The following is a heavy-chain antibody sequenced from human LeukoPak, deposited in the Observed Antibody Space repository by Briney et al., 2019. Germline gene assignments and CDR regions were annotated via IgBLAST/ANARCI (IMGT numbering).Heavy chain of an antibody. CDR1: GGSFSGYY. J-gene: IGHJ4*02. CDR3: ARGKEVITMLRGLKPGYYFDY. D-gene: IGHD3-10*01. Sequence: SETLSLTCAVYGGSFSGYYWSWIRQPPGKGLEWIGEITHSGSTNYNPSLKSRVTISVDTYKNQFSLKLTSVTAADTAVYYCARGKEVITMLRGLKPGYYFDYWGQGTLVTVSS. CDR2: ITHSGST. V-gene: IGHV4-34*01.